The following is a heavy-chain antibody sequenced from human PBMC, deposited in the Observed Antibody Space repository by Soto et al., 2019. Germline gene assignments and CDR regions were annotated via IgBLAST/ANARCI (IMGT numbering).Heavy chain of an antibody. CDR1: GYTFSDYW. CDR3: ARAPPGRDGYNRFDF. J-gene: IGHJ4*02. V-gene: IGHV5-51*01. Sequence: GESLKISCKTSGYTFSDYWIAWVRQMPGKGVEWMGIIYPGDSDTRYSPSFPGQVTISADKSISIAYLQWSSLKASDSAIYYCARAPPGRDGYNRFDFWGQGTLVTVSS. D-gene: IGHD5-12*01. CDR2: IYPGDSDT.